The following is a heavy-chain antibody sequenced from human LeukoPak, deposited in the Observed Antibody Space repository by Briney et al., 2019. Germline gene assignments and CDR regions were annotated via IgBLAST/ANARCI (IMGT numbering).Heavy chain of an antibody. CDR1: GGSISSSNYY. V-gene: IGHV4-39*07. Sequence: SETLSLTCTVSGGSISSSNYYWGWIRQPPGKGLEWIGSIYYSGSTYYNPSLKSRVTISVDTSKNQFSLKLSSVTAADTAVYYCARVSLTRRYYYYGMDVWGQGTTVTVSS. CDR2: IYYSGST. CDR3: ARVSLTRRYYYYGMDV. J-gene: IGHJ6*02.